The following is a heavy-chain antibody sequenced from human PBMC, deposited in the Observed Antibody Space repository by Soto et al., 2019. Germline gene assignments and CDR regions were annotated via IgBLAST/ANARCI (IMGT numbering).Heavy chain of an antibody. Sequence: EVQLVESGGALVQPGGSLRLSCAASGFVFSSFSMNWVRQAPGKGLEWVAYVSGGGNTIYYADSVKGRFTISRDNAKKSLYLQMNRLRAEDTAVYYCARDWDSSGYFWFDPWGQGTLVSVSS. J-gene: IGHJ5*02. CDR3: ARDWDSSGYFWFDP. V-gene: IGHV3-48*04. CDR2: VSGGGNTI. CDR1: GFVFSSFS. D-gene: IGHD3-22*01.